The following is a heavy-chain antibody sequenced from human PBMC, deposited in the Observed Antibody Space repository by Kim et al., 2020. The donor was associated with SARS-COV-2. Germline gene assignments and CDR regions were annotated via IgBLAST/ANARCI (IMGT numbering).Heavy chain of an antibody. D-gene: IGHD1-7*01. Sequence: SLPDPVKGRFTNSRDTARNTLYLQRNSLRAGDTAVYYCARRTWYYYYMDVWGKGTTVTVSS. V-gene: IGHV3-74*01. J-gene: IGHJ6*03. CDR3: ARRTWYYYYMDV.